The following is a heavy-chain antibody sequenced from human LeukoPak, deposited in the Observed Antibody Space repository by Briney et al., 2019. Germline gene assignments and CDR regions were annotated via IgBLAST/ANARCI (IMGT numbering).Heavy chain of an antibody. V-gene: IGHV4-59*08. CDR1: ADSISSFY. D-gene: IGHD5-18*01. J-gene: IGHJ4*02. CDR3: ATLAGYIYGVTSYF. Sequence: PSETLSLTCTVSADSISSFYWGWIRQPPGKGLEWIGYIYYTGNTNYNPSLKSRVTISVDTSRNQFSLKLTSVTAADTAVYYRATLAGYIYGVTSYFWGQGTLVTVSS. CDR2: IYYTGNT.